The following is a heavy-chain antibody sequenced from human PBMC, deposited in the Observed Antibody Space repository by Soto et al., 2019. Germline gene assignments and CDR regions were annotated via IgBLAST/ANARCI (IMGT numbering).Heavy chain of an antibody. CDR3: AHRYGGNYYRWCFDS. CDR1: GVSLSTSGAG. CDR2: ISWKDEK. J-gene: IGHJ4*02. Sequence: TLVYATQTLTVTCTFSGVSLSTSGAGVGWILQSPGKAPEWLALISWKDEKRYNPGLKSRLTITKDTSKNQVVLTMTDLDPVDTATYFCAHRYGGNYYRWCFDSCGQGTLVTVYS. D-gene: IGHD1-26*01. V-gene: IGHV2-5*01.